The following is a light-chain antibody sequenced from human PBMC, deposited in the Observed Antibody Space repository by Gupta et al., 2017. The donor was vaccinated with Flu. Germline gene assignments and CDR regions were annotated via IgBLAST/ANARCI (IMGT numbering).Light chain of an antibody. CDR3: QQDYSTPPT. J-gene: IGKJ1*01. Sequence: DIVMTPSPDSLSVSLGERATINCKSSQSGLFSSNNRNCLAWYQQKPGQPPKLLIYWASTRESGVPYRFSGSGSGTDFTLTISSLQAEDVAVYYCQQDYSTPPTFGQGTKVEIK. V-gene: IGKV4-1*01. CDR2: WAS. CDR1: QSGLFSSNNRNC.